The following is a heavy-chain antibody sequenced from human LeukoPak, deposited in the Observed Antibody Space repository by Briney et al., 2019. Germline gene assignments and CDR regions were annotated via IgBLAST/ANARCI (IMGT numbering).Heavy chain of an antibody. CDR3: VKRSGVAGSRQWYFDY. D-gene: IGHD6-19*01. CDR2: VVSNGGTT. J-gene: IGHJ4*02. V-gene: IGHV3-23*01. Sequence: GGSLRLSCAASGFTFSSYSMNWVRQAPGKGLEWVSAVVSNGGTTYYADSVKGRFTISRDNSKNTLYLQMNSLRVEDTAVYICVKRSGVAGSRQWYFDYWGQGTLVTVSS. CDR1: GFTFSSYS.